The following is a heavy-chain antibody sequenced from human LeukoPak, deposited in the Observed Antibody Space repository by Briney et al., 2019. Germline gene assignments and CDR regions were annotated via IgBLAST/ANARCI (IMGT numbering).Heavy chain of an antibody. CDR3: AKKGYSSGWRDSYYFDY. CDR2: IQYDGSNA. Sequence: PGGSLRLSCAASRFTFSSYGMHWVRQAPGKGLEWVAYIQYDGSNAQYADSVKGRFSISRDNSKLYLQMNSLRAEDTAVYYCAKKGYSSGWRDSYYFDYWGQGTLVTVSS. J-gene: IGHJ4*02. D-gene: IGHD6-19*01. V-gene: IGHV3-30*02. CDR1: RFTFSSYG.